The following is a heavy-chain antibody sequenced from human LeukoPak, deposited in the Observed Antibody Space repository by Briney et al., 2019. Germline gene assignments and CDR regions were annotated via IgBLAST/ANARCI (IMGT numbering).Heavy chain of an antibody. D-gene: IGHD6-13*01. CDR3: ALTYSSSWYNWFDP. J-gene: IGHJ5*02. Sequence: AASVKVSCKASGYTFTSYGISWVRQAPGQGLEWMGWISAYNGNTNYAQKLQGRVTMTTDTSTSTAYMELRSLRSDDTAVYYCALTYSSSWYNWFDPWGQGTLVTVSS. V-gene: IGHV1-18*01. CDR2: ISAYNGNT. CDR1: GYTFTSYG.